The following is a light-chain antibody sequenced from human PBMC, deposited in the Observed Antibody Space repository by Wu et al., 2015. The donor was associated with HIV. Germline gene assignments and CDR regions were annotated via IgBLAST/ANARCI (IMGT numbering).Light chain of an antibody. CDR3: QQRSNWPPVFT. CDR1: ESISNY. J-gene: IGKJ3*01. CDR2: GVS. V-gene: IGKV3-11*01. Sequence: EIVLTQSPATLSLSPGERATLSCRASESISNYLDWYQQKPGQAPRLLIYGVSNRATGIPARFSGSKSGTEFTLTISRLEPEDFAVYYCQQRSNWPPVFTFGPGTQSGYQT.